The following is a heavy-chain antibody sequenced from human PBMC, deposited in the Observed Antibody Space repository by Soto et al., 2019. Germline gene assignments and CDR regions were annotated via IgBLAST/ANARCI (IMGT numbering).Heavy chain of an antibody. CDR3: ARGGIAVAGMMGYFDY. V-gene: IGHV1-69*06. D-gene: IGHD6-19*01. J-gene: IGHJ4*02. Sequence: QVQLVQSGAEVKKPGSSVKVSCKASGGTFSSYAISWVRQAPGQGLEWMGGIIPIFGTANYAQKFQGRVTITEDKSTSTAYMELSSLRSEDTAVYYCARGGIAVAGMMGYFDYWGQGTLVTVSS. CDR1: GGTFSSYA. CDR2: IIPIFGTA.